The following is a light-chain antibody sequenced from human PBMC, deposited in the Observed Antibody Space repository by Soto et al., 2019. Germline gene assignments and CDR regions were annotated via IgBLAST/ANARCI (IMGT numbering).Light chain of an antibody. Sequence: EIVLTQSPGTLSLSPGEMATLSRRASQTVSNNYLAWYQQKPGQAPRLLISGASSRATGIPDSFNGSGSGTDSTLTITRLEPEDFAVYYCQQYGSSPSTFGQGTKV. CDR2: GAS. J-gene: IGKJ1*01. CDR3: QQYGSSPST. V-gene: IGKV3-20*01. CDR1: QTVSNNY.